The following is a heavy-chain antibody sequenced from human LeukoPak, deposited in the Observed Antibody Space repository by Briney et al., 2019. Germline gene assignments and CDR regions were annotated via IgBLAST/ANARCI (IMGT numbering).Heavy chain of an antibody. CDR2: ISWDGGST. CDR1: GFTFGGYT. Sequence: GGSLRLSCAASGFTFGGYTMHWVRQAPGKGLKRDSLISWDGGSTNYADSVTGRFTISRDNSKNSLYMQMNSLRTEDTALYYCAKSRCLYRSGYCGFDYWGQGTLVTVSS. V-gene: IGHV3-43*01. J-gene: IGHJ4*02. D-gene: IGHD3-22*01. CDR3: AKSRCLYRSGYCGFDY.